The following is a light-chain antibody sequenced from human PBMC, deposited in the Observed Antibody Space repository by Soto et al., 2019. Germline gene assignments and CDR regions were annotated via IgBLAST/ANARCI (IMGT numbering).Light chain of an antibody. V-gene: IGLV2-23*02. CDR3: CSYAGTSTHTV. CDR2: EVS. J-gene: IGLJ7*01. CDR1: SSDVGSYNL. Sequence: QSALTQPASVSGSPGQSITISCTGTSSDVGSYNLVSWYQQHPGKAPKLMISEVSKRPSGISDRFSGSKSGSTASLTISGLQAEDEGDYYCCSYAGTSTHTVFGGGPQLTVL.